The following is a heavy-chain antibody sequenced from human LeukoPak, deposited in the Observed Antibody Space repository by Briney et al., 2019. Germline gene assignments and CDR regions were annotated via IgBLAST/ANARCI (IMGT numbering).Heavy chain of an antibody. CDR1: GFTFSSYG. CDR3: STNGSGSYYADDAFDI. Sequence: GGSLRLSCAASGFTFSSYGMHWVRQAPGKGLEWVAFIRYDGSNKYYADSVKGRFTVSRDNSKNTLYLQMNSLRAEDTSVYYCSTNGSGSYYADDAFDIWGQGTMVTVSS. CDR2: IRYDGSNK. V-gene: IGHV3-30*02. D-gene: IGHD1-26*01. J-gene: IGHJ3*02.